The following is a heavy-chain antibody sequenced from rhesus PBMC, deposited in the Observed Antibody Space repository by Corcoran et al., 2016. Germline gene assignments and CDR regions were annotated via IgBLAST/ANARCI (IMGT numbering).Heavy chain of an antibody. V-gene: IGHV4S10*01. CDR2: IYGSTTST. Sequence: QVQLQEPGPGVVKPPETLSLPCAVSGGCFLGSYRWSWIRQPPGKGLEWIGYIYGSTTSTNYNPSLKSRVNISKDTSKNQFSLKVSSVTAADTAVYYCARERMGFDVWGPGVLVTVSS. CDR1: GGCFLGSYR. D-gene: IGHD3-9*01. CDR3: ARERMGFDV. J-gene: IGHJ5-1*01.